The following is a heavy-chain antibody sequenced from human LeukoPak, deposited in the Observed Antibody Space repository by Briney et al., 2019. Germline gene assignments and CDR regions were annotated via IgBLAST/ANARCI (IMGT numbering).Heavy chain of an antibody. J-gene: IGHJ4*02. CDR3: ARAQDYGSGSY. V-gene: IGHV3-7*01. Sequence: GVSLTLSCAASGFTFSSYWMSWVRQAPGKGLEWVVNIKQDGSEKYYVDSVKGRFTISRDNAENSLFLQMNSLRAEVTAVYYCARAQDYGSGSYWGQGTLVTVSS. CDR1: GFTFSSYW. CDR2: IKQDGSEK. D-gene: IGHD3-10*01.